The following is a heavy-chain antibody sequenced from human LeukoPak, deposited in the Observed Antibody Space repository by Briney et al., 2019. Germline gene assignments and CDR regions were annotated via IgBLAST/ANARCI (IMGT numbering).Heavy chain of an antibody. J-gene: IGHJ4*02. CDR3: AVGQQLDYYFDY. Sequence: ASVKVSCKASGYTFTSYAMHWVRQAPGQRLGWMGWINAGNGNTKYSQKFQGRVTITRDTSASTAYMELSSLRSEDTAVYYCAVGQQLDYYFDYWGQGTPVTVSS. CDR2: INAGNGNT. D-gene: IGHD6-13*01. CDR1: GYTFTSYA. V-gene: IGHV1-3*01.